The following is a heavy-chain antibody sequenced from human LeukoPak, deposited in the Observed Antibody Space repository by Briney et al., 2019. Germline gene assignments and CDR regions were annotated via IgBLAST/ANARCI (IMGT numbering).Heavy chain of an antibody. CDR3: ARGGFDYYDSSTPDY. V-gene: IGHV1-18*04. J-gene: IGHJ4*02. CDR2: ISSYNGNT. D-gene: IGHD3-22*01. Sequence: ASVKVSCKASGYAFTGYYMHWVRQAPGQGLEWMGWISSYNGNTNYAQKLQGRVTMTTDTSTSTAYMELRSLRSDDTAVDYCARGGFDYYDSSTPDYWGQGTLVTVSS. CDR1: GYAFTGYY.